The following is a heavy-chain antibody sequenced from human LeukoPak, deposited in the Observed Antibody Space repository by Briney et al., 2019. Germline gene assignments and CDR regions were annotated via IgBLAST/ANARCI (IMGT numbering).Heavy chain of an antibody. CDR2: ISGSGGST. J-gene: IGHJ4*02. CDR1: GFTFSSYA. CDR3: AKQRNGDYSTDYYDYYFDY. Sequence: GRSLSPSCAASGFTFSSYAISWVRQAPGKGLEWVSAISGSGGSTYYADSVKGRFTISRDNSKNTLYLQMNSLRAEDTAVYYCAKQRNGDYSTDYYDYYFDYWGKGTTVTVSS. D-gene: IGHD4-17*01. V-gene: IGHV3-23*01.